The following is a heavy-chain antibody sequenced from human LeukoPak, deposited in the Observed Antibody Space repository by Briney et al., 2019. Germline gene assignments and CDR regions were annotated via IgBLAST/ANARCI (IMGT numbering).Heavy chain of an antibody. CDR1: GYTFTSYY. D-gene: IGHD6-6*01. V-gene: IGHV1-46*01. CDR2: INPSGGST. J-gene: IGHJ5*02. CDR3: ARGQRSIAARPHWFDP. Sequence: ASVKVSCKASGYTFTSYYMHWVRQAPGQGLEWMGIINPSGGSTSYAQKFQGRVTMTRDTSTSTVYMELSSLRSEDTAVYYCARGQRSIAARPHWFDPWGQGTLVTVSS.